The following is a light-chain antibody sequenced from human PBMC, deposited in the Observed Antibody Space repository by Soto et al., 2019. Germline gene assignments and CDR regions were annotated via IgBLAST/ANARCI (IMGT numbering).Light chain of an antibody. V-gene: IGKV1-5*03. CDR1: QSISSW. CDR3: QQYNSYPWT. CDR2: KAS. J-gene: IGKJ1*01. Sequence: DIQMTQSPSTLSASVGDRVTITCRASQSISSWLAWYQQKAGKAPKLLIYKASSLESGVPSRFSGSGSGTEFNLTISSLQTDDFATYYCQQYNSYPWTFGQVTKVEIK.